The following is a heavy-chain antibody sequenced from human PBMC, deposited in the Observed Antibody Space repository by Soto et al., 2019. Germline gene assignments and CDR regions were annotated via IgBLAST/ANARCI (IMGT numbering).Heavy chain of an antibody. J-gene: IGHJ5*02. CDR3: VRDGTKTLRDWFDP. D-gene: IGHD1-1*01. CDR1: GASISGFY. Sequence: SETLSLTCTVSGASISGFYWSWIRKSAGKGLEWIGRIYATGTTDYNPSLKRRVMMSIDTSKKQFSLKLRSVTAADTAVYYCVRDGTKTLRDWFDPWGQGISVTV. CDR2: IYATGTT. V-gene: IGHV4-4*07.